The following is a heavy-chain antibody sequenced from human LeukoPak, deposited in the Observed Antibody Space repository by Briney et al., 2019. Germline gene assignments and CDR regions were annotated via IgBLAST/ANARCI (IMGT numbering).Heavy chain of an antibody. V-gene: IGHV3-7*01. D-gene: IGHD2-2*01. J-gene: IGHJ3*02. CDR1: GFTSSTYW. Sequence: PGGSLRLSCAGSGFTSSTYWMSWVRQAPGKGLEWVANIKQDGGEKYYVDSVKGRFTISRDNAKNALYLQMNSLRAEDTAVYYCVREGAHCSATSCYGFRAFDIWGQGTMVTVSS. CDR3: VREGAHCSATSCYGFRAFDI. CDR2: IKQDGGEK.